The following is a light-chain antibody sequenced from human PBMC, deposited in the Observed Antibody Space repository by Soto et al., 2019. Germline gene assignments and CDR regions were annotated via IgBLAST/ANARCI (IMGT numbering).Light chain of an antibody. Sequence: QSVLTQPPSVSAAPGQKVTISCSGSSSNIGNNYVSWYQQLPGTAPKLLIYDNNKRPSGIPDRFSGSKSGTSANPGITGLQTGDEADYYCGTWDSSLSAYVFGTGTKLTVL. V-gene: IGLV1-51*01. CDR3: GTWDSSLSAYV. CDR2: DNN. CDR1: SSNIGNNY. J-gene: IGLJ1*01.